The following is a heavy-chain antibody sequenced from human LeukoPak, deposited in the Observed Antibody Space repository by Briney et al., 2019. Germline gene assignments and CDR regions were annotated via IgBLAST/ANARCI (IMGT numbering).Heavy chain of an antibody. D-gene: IGHD2-21*02. J-gene: IGHJ5*02. CDR3: ARTNTAPNWFDP. Sequence: SETLSLTCTVSGGSISSYYWSWIRQPPGKGLEWIGYIYYSGSANYNPSLKSRVTISVDTSKNQFSLKLSSVTAADTAVYYCARTNTAPNWFDPWGQGTLVTVSS. CDR1: GGSISSYY. V-gene: IGHV4-59*01. CDR2: IYYSGSA.